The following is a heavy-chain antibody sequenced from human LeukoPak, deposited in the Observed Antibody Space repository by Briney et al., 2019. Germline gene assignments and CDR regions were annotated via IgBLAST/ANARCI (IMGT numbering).Heavy chain of an antibody. D-gene: IGHD3-22*01. V-gene: IGHV3-23*01. CDR1: GFTFSIYA. Sequence: PGGSLRLSCAASGFTFSIYAMTWVRQAPGKGLEWVSVISGSGGDTYYADSVKGRFTISRDNSKNTLSLQMNSLRAEDTAIYYCTRSGYRHPYHFDSWGQGTLVTVSS. CDR2: ISGSGGDT. J-gene: IGHJ4*02. CDR3: TRSGYRHPYHFDS.